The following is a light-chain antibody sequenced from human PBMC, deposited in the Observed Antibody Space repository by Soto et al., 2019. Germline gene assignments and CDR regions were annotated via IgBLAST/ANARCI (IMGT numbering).Light chain of an antibody. V-gene: IGLV1-51*01. J-gene: IGLJ2*01. CDR3: GTWYSSLSAVV. CDR1: SSNIGNNY. Sequence: QSVLTQPPSVSAAPGQKVTISCSGSSSNIGNNYVSWYQQLPGTAPKVLIYDNNKRPPGIPDRFSGSKSGTSATLGITGLQTGDEADYYCGTWYSSLSAVVFAGGTKLTVL. CDR2: DNN.